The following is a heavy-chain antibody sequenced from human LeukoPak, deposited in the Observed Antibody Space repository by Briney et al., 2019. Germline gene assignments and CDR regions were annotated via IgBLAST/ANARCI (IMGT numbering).Heavy chain of an antibody. CDR1: GYSFTNYA. CDR3: ARDPLRSSWSTYNNDMDD. V-gene: IGHV1-18*04. D-gene: IGHD6-13*01. J-gene: IGHJ6*02. Sequence: ASVKVSCKASGYSFTNYAINWVRQAPGQGLEWMGWISAYNGNTEYSQKVQDRVTMTTDASTSTAYMELVSLTSDDTAVYYCARDPLRSSWSTYNNDMDDWGQGTTVTVS. CDR2: ISAYNGNT.